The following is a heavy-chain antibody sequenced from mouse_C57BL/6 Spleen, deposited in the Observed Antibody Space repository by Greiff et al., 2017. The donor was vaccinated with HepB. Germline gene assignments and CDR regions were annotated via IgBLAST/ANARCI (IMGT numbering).Heavy chain of an antibody. CDR3: ARSVTYYSGYFDY. D-gene: IGHD2-12*01. J-gene: IGHJ2*01. V-gene: IGHV1-53*01. Sequence: QVQLQQPGTELVKPGASVKLSCKASGYTFTSYWMHWVKQRPGQGLEWIGNINPSNGGTNYNEKFKSKATLTVDKSSSTAYMQLSSLTSEDSAVYYSARSVTYYSGYFDYWGQGTTLTVSS. CDR1: GYTFTSYW. CDR2: INPSNGGT.